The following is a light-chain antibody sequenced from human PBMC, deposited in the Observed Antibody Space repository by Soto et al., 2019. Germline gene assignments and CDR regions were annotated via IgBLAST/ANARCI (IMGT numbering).Light chain of an antibody. CDR1: QGIRND. CDR2: STS. CDR3: LQDFNYPFT. V-gene: IGKV1-6*01. Sequence: AIQITQSPSSLSASVGDRVTITCRASQGIRNDLSWYQQKPGKAPKLLIYSTSSLQTGVPSRFSGSGSGTDFTLTIRSLQPEDFATYYCLQDFNYPFTFGQGTRLETK. J-gene: IGKJ5*01.